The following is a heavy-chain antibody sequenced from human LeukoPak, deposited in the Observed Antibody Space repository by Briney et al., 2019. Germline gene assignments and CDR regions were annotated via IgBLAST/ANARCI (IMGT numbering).Heavy chain of an antibody. J-gene: IGHJ3*02. CDR3: ARDGTAGDSSGYSDAFDI. CDR1: GFTFSSYW. Sequence: VGSLRLSCAASGFTFSSYWMYWVRQAPGKGLMWVSYIKTGGSRTYYADSVKGRFTISRDNAKNTLYLQMNSLRAEDTAVYYCARDGTAGDSSGYSDAFDIWGQGTMVTVSS. V-gene: IGHV3-74*01. CDR2: IKTGGSRT. D-gene: IGHD3-22*01.